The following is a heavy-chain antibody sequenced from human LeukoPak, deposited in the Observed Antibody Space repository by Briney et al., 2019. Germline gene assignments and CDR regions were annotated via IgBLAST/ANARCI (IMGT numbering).Heavy chain of an antibody. Sequence: PGGSLRLSCAASGFTFSSYAMSWVRQAPGKGPEWVSAISGSGGSTYYADSVKGRFTISRDNSKNTLYLQMNSLRAEDTAVYYCAKGLRPYYYDSSGYYSPLDYWGQGTLVTVSS. CDR1: GFTFSSYA. J-gene: IGHJ4*02. D-gene: IGHD3-22*01. V-gene: IGHV3-23*01. CDR3: AKGLRPYYYDSSGYYSPLDY. CDR2: ISGSGGST.